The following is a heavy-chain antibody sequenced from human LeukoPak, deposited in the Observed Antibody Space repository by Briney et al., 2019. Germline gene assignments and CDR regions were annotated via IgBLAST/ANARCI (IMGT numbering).Heavy chain of an antibody. CDR1: GGSISSGDYY. CDR2: IYYSGST. Sequence: SETLSLTCTVSGGSISSGDYYWSWIRQPPGKGLEWIGYIYYSGSTNYNPSLKSRVTISVDTSKNQFSLKLSSVTAADTAVYYCARGPYSSSWYDAFDIWGQGTMVTVSS. D-gene: IGHD6-13*01. V-gene: IGHV4-61*08. J-gene: IGHJ3*02. CDR3: ARGPYSSSWYDAFDI.